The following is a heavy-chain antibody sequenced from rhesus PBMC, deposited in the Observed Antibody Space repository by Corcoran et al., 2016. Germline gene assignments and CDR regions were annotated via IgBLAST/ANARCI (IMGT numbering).Heavy chain of an antibody. CDR1: GFSLSTSGMG. V-gene: IGHV2-1*01. CDR2: IYSNDDK. Sequence: QVTLKESGPALVKPTQTLTLTCTFSGFSLSTSGMGVGWIRQPSRQTLEWLAHIYSNDDKYYRTSLKSRLTISKDTSKNQVVLTMTNMDPVDTATYYCARRWKDTVGTVFDYWGQGVLVTVSS. CDR3: ARRWKDTVGTVFDY. D-gene: IGHD5-30*01. J-gene: IGHJ4*01.